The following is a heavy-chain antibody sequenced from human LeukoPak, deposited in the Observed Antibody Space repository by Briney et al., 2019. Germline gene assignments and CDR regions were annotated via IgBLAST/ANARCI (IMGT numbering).Heavy chain of an antibody. Sequence: GGSLRLSCSASGFTFSSYAMHWVRQAPGKGLEYVSAISSNGGSTYYADSVKGRFTISRDNSKNTLHLQMSSLRAEDTAVYYCVKSMVRGINWFDPWGQGTLVTVSS. CDR3: VKSMVRGINWFDP. CDR1: GFTFSSYA. V-gene: IGHV3-64D*06. D-gene: IGHD3-10*01. J-gene: IGHJ5*02. CDR2: ISSNGGST.